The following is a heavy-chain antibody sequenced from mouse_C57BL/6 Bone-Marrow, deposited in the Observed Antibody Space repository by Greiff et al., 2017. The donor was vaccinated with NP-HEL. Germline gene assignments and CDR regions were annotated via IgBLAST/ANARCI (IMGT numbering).Heavy chain of an antibody. J-gene: IGHJ4*01. D-gene: IGHD1-1*01. CDR1: GFSLTSYG. Sequence: QVQLQQSGPGLVQPSQSLSITCTVSGFSLTSYGVHWVRQSPGKGQEWLGVIWRGGSTDYTAAFMSRLSITKDNSKSQVFFKMNSLQADDTAIYYCAKKDYGSSYDYAMDYWGQGTSVTVSS. CDR2: IWRGGST. CDR3: AKKDYGSSYDYAMDY. V-gene: IGHV2-5*01.